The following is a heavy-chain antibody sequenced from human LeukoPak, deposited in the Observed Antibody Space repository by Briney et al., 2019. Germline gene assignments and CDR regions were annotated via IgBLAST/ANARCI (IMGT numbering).Heavy chain of an antibody. Sequence: SETLSLTCTVSGGSISSYYWTWFRQPPGKGLEWIGYIYYSGSTYYNPSLKSRVTISVDTSKNQFSLKLSSVTAADTAVYYCARDSTGAWFNPWGQGTLVTVSS. D-gene: IGHD1-1*01. V-gene: IGHV4-59*12. CDR3: ARDSTGAWFNP. CDR1: GGSISSYY. J-gene: IGHJ5*02. CDR2: IYYSGST.